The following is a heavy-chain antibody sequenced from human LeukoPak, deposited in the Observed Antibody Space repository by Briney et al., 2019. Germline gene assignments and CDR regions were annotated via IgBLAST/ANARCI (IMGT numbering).Heavy chain of an antibody. D-gene: IGHD2-2*01. J-gene: IGHJ4*02. CDR3: ARIQCGPTSCPGAVYFDF. Sequence: ASVKVSCKASGYTFTSYGISWVRQAPGQGLEWMGWVSAYNGNTNYAQKLQGRVTMTTDTSTSTAYMELRSLRSDDTAVYYCARIQCGPTSCPGAVYFDFWGQGTLVTVSS. CDR1: GYTFTSYG. V-gene: IGHV1-18*01. CDR2: VSAYNGNT.